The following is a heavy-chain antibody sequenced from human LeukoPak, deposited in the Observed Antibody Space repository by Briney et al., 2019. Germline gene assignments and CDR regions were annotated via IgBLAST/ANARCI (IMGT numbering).Heavy chain of an antibody. CDR1: GGSGSSYY. V-gene: IGHV4-59*02. Sequence: SETLSLTCTVSGGSGSSYYWSWIRQPPGKGLEWIGYIYCSGSTNYNPSLKSRVTISVDTSKNQFSLKLSSVTAADTAVYNCARHSGHDSDFNYWGQGTLVTVSS. CDR3: ARHSGHDSDFNY. D-gene: IGHD5-12*01. J-gene: IGHJ4*02. CDR2: IYCSGST.